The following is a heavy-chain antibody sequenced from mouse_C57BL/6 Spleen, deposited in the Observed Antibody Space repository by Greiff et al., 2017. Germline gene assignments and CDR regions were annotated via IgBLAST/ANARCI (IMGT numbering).Heavy chain of an antibody. D-gene: IGHD1-1*01. V-gene: IGHV1-54*01. J-gene: IGHJ1*03. CDR1: GYAFTNYL. CDR3: ARRSGSSLYWYFDV. Sequence: QVQLQQSGAELVRPGTSVKVSCKASGYAFTNYLIEWVKQRPGQGLEWIGVINPGSGGTNYNEKFKGKATLTADKSSSTAYMQLSSLTSEDSAVYFCARRSGSSLYWYFDVWGTGTTVTVSS. CDR2: INPGSGGT.